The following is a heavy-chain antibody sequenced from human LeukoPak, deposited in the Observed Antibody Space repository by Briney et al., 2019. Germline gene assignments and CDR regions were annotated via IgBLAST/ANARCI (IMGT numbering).Heavy chain of an antibody. CDR2: INPRGGST. Sequence: ASVKVSCKASGYTFTSCNMQWVRQAPGQGLEWMGVINPRGGSTTYAQKFQGRVTMTRHTSTSTVYMELSSLRSEDTAVYYCARLLYSSGHRGFGYWGQGTLVTVSS. V-gene: IGHV1-46*01. CDR1: GYTFTSCN. D-gene: IGHD3-22*01. J-gene: IGHJ4*02. CDR3: ARLLYSSGHRGFGY.